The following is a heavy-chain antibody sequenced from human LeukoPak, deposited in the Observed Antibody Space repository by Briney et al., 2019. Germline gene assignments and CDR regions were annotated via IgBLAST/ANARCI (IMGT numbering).Heavy chain of an antibody. CDR3: ARGLLVLWFGELLSKPYFDY. CDR2: INHSGST. CDR1: GGSFSGYY. V-gene: IGHV4-34*01. D-gene: IGHD3-10*01. Sequence: SETLSLTCAVYGGSFSGYYWSWIRQPPGKGLEWVGVINHSGSTNYYPALKSGVTISFDTSKKQFFLKLSSVTAADTAVYYCARGLLVLWFGELLSKPYFDYWGQGTLVTVSS. J-gene: IGHJ4*02.